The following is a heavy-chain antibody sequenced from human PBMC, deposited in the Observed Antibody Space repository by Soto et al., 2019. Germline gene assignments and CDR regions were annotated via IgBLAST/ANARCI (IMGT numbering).Heavy chain of an antibody. CDR3: AREVRFLEWLLYGMDV. Sequence: PGGSLRLSCAASGFIFRTYGLHWVRQVPGKGLEWVAVIWDNGSVQKYADSVKGRFTISRDNSKDTLYLQMNSLRAEDTAVYYCAREVRFLEWLLYGMDVWGQGTTVTVS. CDR1: GFIFRTYG. D-gene: IGHD3-3*01. CDR2: IWDNGSVQ. V-gene: IGHV3-33*01. J-gene: IGHJ6*02.